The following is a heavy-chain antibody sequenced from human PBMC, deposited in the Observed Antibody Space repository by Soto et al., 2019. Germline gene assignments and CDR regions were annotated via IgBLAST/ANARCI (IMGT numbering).Heavy chain of an antibody. V-gene: IGHV4-59*01. CDR1: GGSISSYY. D-gene: IGHD2-2*01. CDR3: ARSMGYCSSTSCYHSQYYYYGMDV. Sequence: KPSETLSLTCTVSGGSISSYYWSWIRQPPGKGLEWIGYIYYSGSTNYNPSLKSRVTISVDTSKNQFSLKLSSVTAADTAVYYCARSMGYCSSTSCYHSQYYYYGMDVWGQGTTVTVSS. CDR2: IYYSGST. J-gene: IGHJ6*02.